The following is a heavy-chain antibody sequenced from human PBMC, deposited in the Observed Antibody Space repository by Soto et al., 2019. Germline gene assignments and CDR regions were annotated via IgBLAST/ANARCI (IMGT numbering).Heavy chain of an antibody. CDR3: ANPSYAALQTHSFFGPSDS. D-gene: IGHD3-3*01. V-gene: IGHV3-23*01. CDR2: ISGSGINT. Sequence: GGSLRLSCTASGFTFSSYAMSWVRQAPGKGLEWVSSISGSGINTYYADSVKGRFTISRDNSQNTLYLQMNSLRAEDTAVYYWANPSYAALQTHSFFGPSDSWGQGALVTVSS. J-gene: IGHJ5*01. CDR1: GFTFSSYA.